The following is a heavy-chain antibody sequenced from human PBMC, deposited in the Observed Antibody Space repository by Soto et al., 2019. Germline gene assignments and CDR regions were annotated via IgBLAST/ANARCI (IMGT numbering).Heavy chain of an antibody. CDR2: ISGSGGRS. V-gene: IGHV3-23*01. CDR3: AKAYFVWSSEQPYYFAY. D-gene: IGHD3-16*01. Sequence: EVQLLDSGGGLVQPGGSLRLSCAASGFTFSNYAMTWVRQGPGKGLEWGAGISGSGGRSYYADSVKGRFTISRDNSKSTLYLQMNSLRAEDTAVYYCAKAYFVWSSEQPYYFAYWGQGTLVTVSS. CDR1: GFTFSNYA. J-gene: IGHJ4*02.